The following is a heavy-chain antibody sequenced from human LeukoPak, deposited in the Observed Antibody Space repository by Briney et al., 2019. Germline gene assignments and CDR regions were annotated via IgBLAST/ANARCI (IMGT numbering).Heavy chain of an antibody. CDR2: IKQEGSEK. Sequence: GGSLRLSCAASGFTSSSYWTSWGRQAPGKGLEWVANIKQEGSEKYYVDSVKGRFTISRDNAKNSLYLQMNSLRAEDTAVYYCARGSSSWYDWGLSNWFDPWGQGTLVTVSS. J-gene: IGHJ5*02. CDR1: GFTSSSYW. CDR3: ARGSSSWYDWGLSNWFDP. D-gene: IGHD6-13*01. V-gene: IGHV3-7*01.